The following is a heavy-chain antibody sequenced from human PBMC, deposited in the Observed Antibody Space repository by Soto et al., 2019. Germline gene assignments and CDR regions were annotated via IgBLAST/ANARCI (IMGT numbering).Heavy chain of an antibody. D-gene: IGHD3-22*01. CDR3: AKLYYSETSGHFDY. CDR1: GFTFHNYA. Sequence: EVQLVESGGGLVQPGRSLRLSCVASGFTFHNYAMHWVRQAPGKGLEWVSGISWDSESLDYADSVRGRFTISRDNTKISLFLQMSSLRPEDTAVYYCAKLYYSETSGHFDYWGQGTLVTVSS. CDR2: ISWDSESL. J-gene: IGHJ4*02. V-gene: IGHV3-9*01.